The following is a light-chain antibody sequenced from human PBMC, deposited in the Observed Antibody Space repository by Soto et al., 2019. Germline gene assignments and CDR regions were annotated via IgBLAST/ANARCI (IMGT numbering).Light chain of an antibody. Sequence: VLTQSPGTLSLSPGERATLPCRASQSVSSSYLAWYQQKPGQAPRLLIYGASSRATGIPDRFSGSGSGTDFTLTISRLEPEDFAVYYCQQYGSSPPITFGQGTRLEIK. J-gene: IGKJ5*01. CDR2: GAS. CDR3: QQYGSSPPIT. CDR1: QSVSSSY. V-gene: IGKV3-20*01.